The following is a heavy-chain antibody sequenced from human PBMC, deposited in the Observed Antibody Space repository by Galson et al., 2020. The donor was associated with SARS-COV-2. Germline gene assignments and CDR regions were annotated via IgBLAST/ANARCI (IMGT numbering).Heavy chain of an antibody. J-gene: IGHJ4*02. V-gene: IGHV3-30-3*01. CDR3: ARPSSGSYYGYFDY. CDR1: GFTFSSYA. CDR2: ISYDGSNK. Sequence: TGGSLRLSCAASGFTFSSYAMHWVRQAPGKGLEWVAVISYDGSNKYYADSVKGRFTISRDNSKNTLYLQMNSLRAEDTAVYYCARPSSGSYYGYFDYWGQGTLVTVSS. D-gene: IGHD1-26*01.